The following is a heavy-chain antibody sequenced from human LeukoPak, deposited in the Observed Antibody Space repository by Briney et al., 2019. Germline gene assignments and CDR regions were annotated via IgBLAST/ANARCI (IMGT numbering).Heavy chain of an antibody. CDR2: INPNRGDT. Sequence: ASVKVSCKASGYTFTGHYIHWVRQAPGQGLEWMGWINPNRGDTNYAQKFQGRVTMTRNTSISTAYMELSSLRSEDTAVYYCARSLSSSWYGRSGTYYFDYWGQGTLVTVSS. D-gene: IGHD6-13*01. CDR1: GYTFTGHY. CDR3: ARSLSSSWYGRSGTYYFDY. V-gene: IGHV1-2*02. J-gene: IGHJ4*02.